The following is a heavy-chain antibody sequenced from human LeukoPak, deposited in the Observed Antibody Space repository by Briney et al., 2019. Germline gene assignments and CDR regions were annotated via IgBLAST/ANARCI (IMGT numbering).Heavy chain of an antibody. D-gene: IGHD6-19*01. V-gene: IGHV3-30*18. CDR3: VKDRVAGDPKGAFDI. J-gene: IGHJ3*02. CDR2: ISYDGSNR. Sequence: PGGSLRLSCAASGFTFKNYGMHWVRQAPGKGLEWVTAISYDGSNRYYADSVEGRFTISRDNSKTTLYLQMDSLRAEDTAIYYCVKDRVAGDPKGAFDIWGQGTMVTVSS. CDR1: GFTFKNYG.